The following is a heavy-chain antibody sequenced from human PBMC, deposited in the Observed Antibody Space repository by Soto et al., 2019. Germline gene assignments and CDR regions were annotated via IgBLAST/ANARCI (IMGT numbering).Heavy chain of an antibody. Sequence: SGPTLVNPTQTLTLTCTFSGFSLSTSGVGVGWIRQPPGKALEWLALIYWDDDKRYSPSLKSRLTITKDTSKNQVVLTMTNMDTVETATYYCARGPRVVVVAATTNAESYYFDYWGQGTLVTVSS. V-gene: IGHV2-5*02. CDR2: IYWDDDK. CDR1: GFSLSTSGVG. D-gene: IGHD2-15*01. J-gene: IGHJ4*02. CDR3: ARGPRVVVVAATTNAESYYFDY.